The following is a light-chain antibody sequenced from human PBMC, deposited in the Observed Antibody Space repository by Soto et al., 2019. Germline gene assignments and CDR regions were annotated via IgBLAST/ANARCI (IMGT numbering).Light chain of an antibody. CDR3: SSYAGSNNLVV. CDR1: SSDVGGYNY. Sequence: QSALTQPPSASGSPGQSVTISCTGTSSDVGGYNYVSWYQQHPGKAPKLMIYEVSKRPSGVPDRFSGSKSGNTASLTVSGLQAEDEADYYCSSYAGSNNLVVFGGGTKLHVL. CDR2: EVS. V-gene: IGLV2-8*01. J-gene: IGLJ2*01.